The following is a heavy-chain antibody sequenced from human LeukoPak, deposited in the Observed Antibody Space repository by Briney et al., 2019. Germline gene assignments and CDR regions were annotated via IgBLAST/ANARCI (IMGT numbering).Heavy chain of an antibody. D-gene: IGHD3-10*01. CDR2: ISGSGGST. V-gene: IGHV3-23*01. CDR1: GFTFSSYA. CDR3: AKVPQKYYGSGTNWYFDL. J-gene: IGHJ2*01. Sequence: PEGSLTLSCAASGFTFSSYAMSCVRQAPGKGLEWVSAISGSGGSTYYAHSVKGRFTISRDNPKNTLYLQLNRLRAEDTAVYYCAKVPQKYYGSGTNWYFDLWGRGTLVTVSS.